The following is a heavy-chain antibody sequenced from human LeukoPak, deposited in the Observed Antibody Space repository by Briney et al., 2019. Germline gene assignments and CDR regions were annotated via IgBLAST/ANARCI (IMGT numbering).Heavy chain of an antibody. D-gene: IGHD2-15*01. CDR2: ISDSGTST. V-gene: IGHV3-23*01. CDR3: AKDLGYEGGLSAFDY. J-gene: IGHJ4*02. CDR1: GFTFSSYA. Sequence: GGSLRLSCVASGFTFSSYAMNWVRQAPGKGLEWVSGISDSGTSTYYADSVKGRFTISRDKSKNTLYLQVNSLRAEDTAVYYCAKDLGYEGGLSAFDYWGQGTLVTVSS.